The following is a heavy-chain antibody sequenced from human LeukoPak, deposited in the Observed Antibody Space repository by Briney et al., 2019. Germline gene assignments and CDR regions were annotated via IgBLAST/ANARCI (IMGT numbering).Heavy chain of an antibody. Sequence: GASVKVSCKASGYTFTGYYMHWVRQAPGQGLEWMGWINPNSGDTNYAQNFQGRVTMTRDTSINTAYMELSSLRSDDTAVYYCARIKWAAANDWGQGTLDTVSS. D-gene: IGHD6-13*01. CDR1: GYTFTGYY. J-gene: IGHJ4*02. CDR2: INPNSGDT. CDR3: ARIKWAAAND. V-gene: IGHV1-2*02.